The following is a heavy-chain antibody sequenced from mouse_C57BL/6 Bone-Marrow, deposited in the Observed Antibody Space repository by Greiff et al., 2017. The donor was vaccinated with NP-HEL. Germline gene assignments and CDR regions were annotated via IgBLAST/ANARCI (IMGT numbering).Heavy chain of an antibody. V-gene: IGHV14-4*01. CDR1: GFNIKDDY. Sequence: VQLQQPGAELVRPGASVKLSCTASGFNIKDDYMHWVKQRPEQGLEWIGRIDPENGDTEYASKFQGKATITADTSTNTAYLQLSSLTSEDTAVYYCTTWGTYYGSSYPFAYWGQGTLVTVSA. CDR2: IDPENGDT. D-gene: IGHD1-1*01. J-gene: IGHJ3*01. CDR3: TTWGTYYGSSYPFAY.